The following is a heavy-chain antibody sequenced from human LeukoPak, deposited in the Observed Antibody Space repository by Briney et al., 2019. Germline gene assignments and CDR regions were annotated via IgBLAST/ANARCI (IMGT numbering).Heavy chain of an antibody. CDR2: FDPEDGET. Sequence: SVTVSRKVCVWILTELRLDWLRPAAGKGVEWVGGFDPEDGETIYAQKFQGRVTMTEDTSTDTAYMELSSLRSEDTAVYYCATGQGLLDYWGQGTLVTVSS. CDR1: VWILTELR. J-gene: IGHJ4*02. CDR3: ATGQGLLDY. D-gene: IGHD5-18*01. V-gene: IGHV1-24*01.